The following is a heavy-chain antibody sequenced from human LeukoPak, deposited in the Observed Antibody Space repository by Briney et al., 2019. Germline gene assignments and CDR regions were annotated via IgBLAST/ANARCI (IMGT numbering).Heavy chain of an antibody. CDR3: ARRYYDFWSGYSHFDY. D-gene: IGHD3-3*01. V-gene: IGHV3-7*03. CDR1: GFTFSSYW. CDR2: IKQDGSEK. Sequence: GGSLRLSCAASGFTFSSYWMSWVRQAPGKGLEWVASIKQDGSEKYYVDSVKGRFTISRDNAKNSLYLQMNSLRAEDTAVYYCARRYYDFWSGYSHFDYWGQGTLVTVSS. J-gene: IGHJ4*02.